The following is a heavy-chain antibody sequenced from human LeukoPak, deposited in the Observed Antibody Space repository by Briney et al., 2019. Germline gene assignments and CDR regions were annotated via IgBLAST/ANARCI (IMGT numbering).Heavy chain of an antibody. CDR3: ARVRYSSSWDYYYYYGMDV. V-gene: IGHV3-66*01. D-gene: IGHD6-13*01. Sequence: GGSLRLSCAASGFTFSSYIVTWVRQAPGKGLEWVSVIYSGGSTYYADSVKGRFTISRDNSKNTLYLQMNSLRAEDTAVYYCARVRYSSSWDYYYYYGMDVWGQGTTVTVSS. J-gene: IGHJ6*02. CDR1: GFTFSSYI. CDR2: IYSGGST.